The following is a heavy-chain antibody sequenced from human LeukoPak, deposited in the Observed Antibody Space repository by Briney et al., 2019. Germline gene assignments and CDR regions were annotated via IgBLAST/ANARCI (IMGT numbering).Heavy chain of an antibody. J-gene: IGHJ4*02. V-gene: IGHV4-59*01. CDR3: ARDSSSGLVNY. CDR2: IYYSGST. Sequence: SETLSLTCTVSGGSISSYYWSWIRQPPGKGLEWIGYIYYSGSTNCNPSLKSRVTISVDTSKNQFSLKLSSVTAADTAVYYCARDSSSGLVNYWGQGTLVTVSS. CDR1: GGSISSYY. D-gene: IGHD1-26*01.